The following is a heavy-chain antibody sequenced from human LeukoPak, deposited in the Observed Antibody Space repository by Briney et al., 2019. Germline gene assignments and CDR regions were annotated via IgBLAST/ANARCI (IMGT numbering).Heavy chain of an antibody. V-gene: IGHV4-4*02. CDR3: ARNSGYYSYYYYYGMDV. Sequence: PSETLSLTCAVSGGSISSSNWWSWVRQPPGKGLEWIGEIYHSGSTNYNPSLKGRVTISVDKSKNQFSLKLSSVTAADTAVYYCARNSGYYSYYYYYGMDVWGQGTTVTVSS. CDR1: GGSISSSNW. CDR2: IYHSGST. D-gene: IGHD3-22*01. J-gene: IGHJ6*02.